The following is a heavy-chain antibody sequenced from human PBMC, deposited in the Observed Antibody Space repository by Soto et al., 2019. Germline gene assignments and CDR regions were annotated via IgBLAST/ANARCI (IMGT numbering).Heavy chain of an antibody. CDR3: AREGSSGGSWDHDAFDI. Sequence: QVQLGQSGAEGKKPGSSGKVSCKASGGTFRSYTISWVRQAPGQGLEWRGRIIPTLGIANYAQKFQGRVTITADKSTSTAYMELSSLRSEDTAVYYCAREGSSGGSWDHDAFDIWGQGTMVTVSS. CDR2: IIPTLGIA. CDR1: GGTFRSYT. J-gene: IGHJ3*02. V-gene: IGHV1-69*08. D-gene: IGHD2-15*01.